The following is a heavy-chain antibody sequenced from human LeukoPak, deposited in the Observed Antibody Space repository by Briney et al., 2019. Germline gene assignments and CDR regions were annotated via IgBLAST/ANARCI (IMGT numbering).Heavy chain of an antibody. CDR1: GGSFSGYY. J-gene: IGHJ4*02. CDR3: ASSHIPYYDYVWGSYRLDY. V-gene: IGHV4-34*01. CDR2: INHSGST. Sequence: SETLSLTCAVYGGSFSGYYWSWIRQPPGKGLEWIGEINHSGSTNYNPSLKSRVTISVDTSKNQFSLKLSSVTAADTAVYYCASSHIPYYDYVWGSYRLDYWGQGTLVTVSS. D-gene: IGHD3-16*02.